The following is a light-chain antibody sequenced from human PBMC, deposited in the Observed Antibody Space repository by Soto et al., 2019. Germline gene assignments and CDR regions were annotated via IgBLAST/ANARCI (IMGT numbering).Light chain of an antibody. J-gene: IGLJ2*01. CDR1: SSNIGNNY. V-gene: IGLV1-47*02. Sequence: QSMLTQPPSASGTPGQRVTISCSGSSSNIGNNYVYWYQHLPGTAPKLLIYSNNQRPSGVPDRFSASKSGSSASLAISGLRSEDEADYYCAAWDDSLNMLFGGGTKLTVL. CDR2: SNN. CDR3: AAWDDSLNML.